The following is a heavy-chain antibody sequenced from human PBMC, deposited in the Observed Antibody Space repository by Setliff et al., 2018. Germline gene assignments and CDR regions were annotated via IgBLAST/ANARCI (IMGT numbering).Heavy chain of an antibody. CDR3: ATSGQHLVPIDY. V-gene: IGHV4-59*04. D-gene: IGHD6-13*01. CDR2: IYSGGNT. Sequence: PSETLSLTCSVSGGSISPYYWIWIRQSPGKGLEWIGSIYSGGNTYNNASLKSRVTISVDTSKNQFSLRLSSVTAADTAVYYCATSGQHLVPIDYWGQGTLVTVSS. J-gene: IGHJ4*02. CDR1: GGSISPYY.